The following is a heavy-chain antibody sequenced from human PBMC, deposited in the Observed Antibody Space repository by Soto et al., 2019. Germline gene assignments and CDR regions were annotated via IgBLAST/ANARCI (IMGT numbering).Heavy chain of an antibody. CDR3: ARDLRSSGQHYGMDV. D-gene: IGHD2-2*01. V-gene: IGHV1-69*13. Sequence: ASVKVSCKASGGSIRSYAFSWVRQAPGQGLEWMGGITPNLGSPYHAQKYQGRLTISADESASTVYMELTSLRSEDTAMYYCARDLRSSGQHYGMDVWGQGTTVTVSS. CDR1: GGSIRSYA. J-gene: IGHJ6*02. CDR2: ITPNLGSP.